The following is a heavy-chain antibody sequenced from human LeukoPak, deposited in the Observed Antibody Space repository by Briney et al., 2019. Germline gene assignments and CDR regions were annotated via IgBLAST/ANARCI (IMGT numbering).Heavy chain of an antibody. Sequence: GESLKISCKGSTFTNYWIGWVRQMPGKGLEWMGIMYLADSDTRYSPSFQGQVTISADKSISTAYLQWSSLKASDTAMYYCATTLNGNTFWGSWGQGTLVTVSS. CDR2: MYLADSDT. V-gene: IGHV5-51*01. CDR1: TFTNYW. J-gene: IGHJ4*02. D-gene: IGHD1-7*01. CDR3: ATTLNGNTFWGS.